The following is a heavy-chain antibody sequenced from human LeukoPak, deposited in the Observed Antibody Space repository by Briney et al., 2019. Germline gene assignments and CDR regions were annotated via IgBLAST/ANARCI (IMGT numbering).Heavy chain of an antibody. CDR3: AREYFYDSTGYGRTQYFNY. CDR1: GRTLITQD. Sequence: ASVKVSCKAPGRTLITQDISWVRQVPGQGLEWMGRITPMLGTTKYAQKFQGRVTISADKSTSAVYMELRGLRFEDTAVYYCAREYFYDSTGYGRTQYFNYWGQGTLVTVSS. J-gene: IGHJ1*01. D-gene: IGHD3-22*01. V-gene: IGHV1-69*04. CDR2: ITPMLGTT.